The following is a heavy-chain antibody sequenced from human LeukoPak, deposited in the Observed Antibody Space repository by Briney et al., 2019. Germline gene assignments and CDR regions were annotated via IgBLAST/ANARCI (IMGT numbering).Heavy chain of an antibody. CDR3: AKEGYNFATYYFVY. CDR2: ISRSGGST. D-gene: IGHD1-1*01. V-gene: IGHV3-23*01. J-gene: IGHJ4*02. Sequence: GGSLRLSCAASGFTLSSYAMSWVRQAPGKGLAWVSGISRSGGSTYYADSVKGRFTISRDNSKNTLYLQMYSLRAEDTAVYYCAKEGYNFATYYFVYWGQGTPVTVSS. CDR1: GFTLSSYA.